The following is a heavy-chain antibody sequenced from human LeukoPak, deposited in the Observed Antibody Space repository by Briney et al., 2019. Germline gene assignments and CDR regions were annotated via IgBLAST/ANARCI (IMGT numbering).Heavy chain of an antibody. CDR3: ASLHSGSWYADS. D-gene: IGHD6-13*01. Sequence: ASVKVSCKASGYTFTSYGISWVRQAPGQGLEWMGWISAYNGNTNYAQKLQGRVTMTTDTSTSTAYMELRSLRSDDTAVYYCASLHSGSWYADSWGQGALVTVSS. V-gene: IGHV1-18*01. J-gene: IGHJ4*02. CDR1: GYTFTSYG. CDR2: ISAYNGNT.